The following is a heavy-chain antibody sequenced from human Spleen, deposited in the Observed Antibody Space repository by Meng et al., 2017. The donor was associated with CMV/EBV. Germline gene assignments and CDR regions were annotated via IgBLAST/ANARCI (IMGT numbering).Heavy chain of an antibody. CDR1: GGSFSGYY. CDR2: INHSGST. Sequence: QGQLQQWGAGRLKPSETLSLTCAVYGGSFSGYYWSWIRQPPGKGLEWIGEINHSGSTNYNPSLKSRVTISVDTSKNQFSLKLSSVTAADTAVYYCARGNSGREWFDPWGQGTLVTVSS. J-gene: IGHJ5*02. CDR3: ARGNSGREWFDP. V-gene: IGHV4-34*01. D-gene: IGHD6-19*01.